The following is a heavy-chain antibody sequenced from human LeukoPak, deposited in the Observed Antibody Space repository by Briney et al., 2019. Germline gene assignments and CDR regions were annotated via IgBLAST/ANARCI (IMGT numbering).Heavy chain of an antibody. J-gene: IGHJ3*02. V-gene: IGHV4-4*08. CDR3: ARRNDFDI. CDR2: IYSSGST. Sequence: SETLSLTCTVSGCSTTGYHGSWIRQPPGKGLEWIGYIYSSGSTEYKPSLKSRATISADTSKNQFSLKLTSVTAADTAIYYCARRNDFDIWGQGTMVTVSS. CDR1: GCSTTGYH.